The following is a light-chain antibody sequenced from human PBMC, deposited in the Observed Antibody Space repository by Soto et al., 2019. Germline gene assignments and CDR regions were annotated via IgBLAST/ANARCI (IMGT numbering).Light chain of an antibody. CDR3: NSYTRSSSVV. Sequence: QSALTQPASVSGSPGQSITISCTGTSSDVGAYNYVSWYKQHPGKAPKLMIYDVSNRPSGVSNRFSGSKSGNTASLTISGLQAEDEGDYYCNSYTRSSSVVFGGGTKLTVL. V-gene: IGLV2-14*03. J-gene: IGLJ2*01. CDR1: SSDVGAYNY. CDR2: DVS.